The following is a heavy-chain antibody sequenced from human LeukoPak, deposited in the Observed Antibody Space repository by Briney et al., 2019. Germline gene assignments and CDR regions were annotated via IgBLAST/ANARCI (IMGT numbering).Heavy chain of an antibody. CDR3: ARSDIVVVVAATGYRYFDH. Sequence: SVKVSCKASGGTFSSYAISWVRQAPGQGLEWMGGIIPIFGTANYAQKFQGRVTITADESTSTAYMELSSLRSEDTAVYYCARSDIVVVVAATGYRYFDHWGRGTLVTVSS. CDR1: GGTFSSYA. V-gene: IGHV1-69*13. D-gene: IGHD2-15*01. J-gene: IGHJ2*01. CDR2: IIPIFGTA.